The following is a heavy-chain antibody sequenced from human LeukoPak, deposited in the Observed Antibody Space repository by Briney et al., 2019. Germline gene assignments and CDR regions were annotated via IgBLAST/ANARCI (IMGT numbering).Heavy chain of an antibody. J-gene: IGHJ4*02. CDR3: ARSYCSGGSCYPYFDY. CDR2: IGTAGDT. V-gene: IGHV3-13*01. D-gene: IGHD2-15*01. Sequence: GGSLRLSRAASGFTFSSYDMHWVRQATGKGLEWVSAIGTAGDTYYPGSVKGRFTISRENAKNSLYLQMNSLRAGDTAVYYCARSYCSGGSCYPYFDYWGQGTLVTVSS. CDR1: GFTFSSYD.